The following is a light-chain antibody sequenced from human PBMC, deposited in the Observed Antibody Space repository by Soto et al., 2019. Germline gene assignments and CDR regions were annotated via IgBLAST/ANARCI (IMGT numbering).Light chain of an antibody. V-gene: IGLV2-23*03. Sequence: QSALTQPASVSRSPGQSITISCTGTSSDVGSYNLVSWYQQHPGKAPKLMIYEGSKRPSGVSNRFSGSKSGNTASLTISGLQAEDEADYYCCSYAGSSTFAYVFGTGTNLTVL. CDR2: EGS. CDR1: SSDVGSYNL. CDR3: CSYAGSSTFAYV. J-gene: IGLJ1*01.